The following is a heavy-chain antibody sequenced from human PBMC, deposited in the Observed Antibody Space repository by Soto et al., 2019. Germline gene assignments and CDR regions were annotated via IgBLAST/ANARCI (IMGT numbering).Heavy chain of an antibody. CDR3: ATRGYDGSGYFGYFDY. J-gene: IGHJ4*02. D-gene: IGHD3-22*01. CDR1: GFTFSSYA. V-gene: IGHV3-23*01. CDR2: ISGSGGST. Sequence: PGGSLRLSCAASGFTFSSYAMSWVRQAPGKGLEWVSAISGSGGSTYYADSVKGRFTISRDNSKNTLYLQMNSLRAEDTAVYYCATRGYDGSGYFGYFDYWGQGTLVTVSS.